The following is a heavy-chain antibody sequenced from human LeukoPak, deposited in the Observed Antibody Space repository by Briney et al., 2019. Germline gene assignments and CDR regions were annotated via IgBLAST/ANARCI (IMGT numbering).Heavy chain of an antibody. CDR3: ARDGYSSGWYGSEQPFDY. J-gene: IGHJ4*02. CDR1: GYSMSSGYY. CDR2: IYTSGST. Sequence: SETLSLTCAVSGYSMSSGYYWGWIRQPAGKGLEWIGRIYTSGSTNYNPSLKSRVTMSVDTSKNQFSLKLSSVTAADTAVYYCARDGYSSGWYGSEQPFDYWGQGTLVTVSS. V-gene: IGHV4-4*07. D-gene: IGHD6-19*01.